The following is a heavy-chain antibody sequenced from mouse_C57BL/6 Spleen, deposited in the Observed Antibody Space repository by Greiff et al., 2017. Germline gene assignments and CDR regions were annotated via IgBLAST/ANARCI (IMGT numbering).Heavy chain of an antibody. CDR2: IDPSDSET. CDR3: ARSRGNYYGSSYYY. J-gene: IGHJ2*01. V-gene: IGHV1-52*01. D-gene: IGHD1-1*01. CDR1: GYTFTSYW. Sequence: QVQLQQPGAELVRPGSSVKLSCKASGYTFTSYWMHWVKQRPIQGLEWIGNIDPSDSETNYNQKFKDKATLTVDTSSSTAYMQLSSLTSEDSAVYYCARSRGNYYGSSYYYWGQGTTLTVSS.